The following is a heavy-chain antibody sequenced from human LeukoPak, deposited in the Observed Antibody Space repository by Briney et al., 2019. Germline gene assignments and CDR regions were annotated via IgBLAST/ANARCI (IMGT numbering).Heavy chain of an antibody. D-gene: IGHD6-13*01. CDR3: ASRTAAAGTGFDY. CDR1: GYTFTSYD. V-gene: IGHV1-8*01. J-gene: IGHJ4*02. Sequence: GASVKVSCKASGYTFTSYDINWVRQATGQGLEWMGWMNPNSGNTGYAQKFQGRVTMTRNTSISTAYMELSSLRSEDTAVYYCASRTAAAGTGFDYWGQGTLVTVSS. CDR2: MNPNSGNT.